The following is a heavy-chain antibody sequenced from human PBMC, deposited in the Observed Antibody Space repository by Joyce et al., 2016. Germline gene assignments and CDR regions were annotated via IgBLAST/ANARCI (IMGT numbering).Heavy chain of an antibody. V-gene: IGHV1-18*01. CDR1: GYTFTSYG. J-gene: IGHJ3*01. Sequence: QVHLVQSGAEVKKPGTSVKVSCKASGYTFTSYGITWLRQAPGQGLEWMGWISIYNSDTNYSQKIQGRVTMTTDTFTRTAYMELRSLRSDDTAVDYCARGKRGSYLDAFDVWGQGTVVTVS. CDR2: ISIYNSDT. D-gene: IGHD1-26*01. CDR3: ARGKRGSYLDAFDV.